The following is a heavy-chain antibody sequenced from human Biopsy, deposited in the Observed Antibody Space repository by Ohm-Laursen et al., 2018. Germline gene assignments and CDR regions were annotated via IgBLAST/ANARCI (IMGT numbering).Heavy chain of an antibody. D-gene: IGHD5-24*01. V-gene: IGHV4-59*12. J-gene: IGHJ2*01. CDR3: AGAGYNPDWNFDL. Sequence: SETLSLTCSVSGGPIDSYYWSWIRQPPGKALEWIGYIYFTGRTSHNPSLKSRVTMSVNTSKKQFSLRLSSVTAADTAVYYCAGAGYNPDWNFDLWGRGTRVTVSS. CDR1: GGPIDSYY. CDR2: IYFTGRT.